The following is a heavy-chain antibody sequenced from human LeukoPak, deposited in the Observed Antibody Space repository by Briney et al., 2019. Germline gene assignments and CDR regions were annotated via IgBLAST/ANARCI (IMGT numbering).Heavy chain of an antibody. CDR3: AKSYLTSFSKSTHFDY. CDR1: GFTFSSYG. D-gene: IGHD5/OR15-5a*01. Sequence: GGSLRLSCAASGFTFSSYGMHWVRQAPGKGLEWVAVISYDGSNKYYADSVKGRFTISRDNSKNTLYLQMNSLRAEDTAVYYCAKSYLTSFSKSTHFDYWGQGTPVTVSS. V-gene: IGHV3-30*18. CDR2: ISYDGSNK. J-gene: IGHJ4*02.